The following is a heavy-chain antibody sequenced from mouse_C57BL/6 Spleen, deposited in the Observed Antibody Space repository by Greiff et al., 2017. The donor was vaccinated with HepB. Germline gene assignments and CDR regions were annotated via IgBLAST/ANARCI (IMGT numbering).Heavy chain of an antibody. D-gene: IGHD1-1*01. J-gene: IGHJ4*01. CDR1: GYTFTDYE. Sequence: VQLVESGAELVRPGASVTLSCKASGYTFTDYEMHWVKQTPVHGLEWIGAIDPETGGTAYNQKFKGKAILTADKSSSTAYMELRSLTSEDSAVYYCTRSNYYSPMDYWGQGTSVTVSS. CDR2: IDPETGGT. CDR3: TRSNYYSPMDY. V-gene: IGHV1-15*01.